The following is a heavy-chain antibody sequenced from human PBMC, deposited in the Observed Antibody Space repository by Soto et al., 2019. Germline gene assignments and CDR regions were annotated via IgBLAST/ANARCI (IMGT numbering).Heavy chain of an antibody. CDR1: GYTFTGYY. Sequence: GASVKVSCKASGYTFTGYYMHWVRQAPGQGLEWMGWINPNSGGTNYAQKFQGWVTMTRDTSIGTAYMELSRLRSDDTAVYYCARGVPAAMRTLMVYAIHWFDPWGQGTLVTVSS. V-gene: IGHV1-2*04. CDR3: ARGVPAAMRTLMVYAIHWFDP. D-gene: IGHD2-8*01. J-gene: IGHJ5*02. CDR2: INPNSGGT.